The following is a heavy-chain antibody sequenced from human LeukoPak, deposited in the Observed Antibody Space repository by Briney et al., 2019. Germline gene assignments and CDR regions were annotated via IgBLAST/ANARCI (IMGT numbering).Heavy chain of an antibody. CDR1: GYTFTSYD. CDR3: ARGYSPTIRTTGNDY. V-gene: IGHV1-8*01. J-gene: IGHJ4*02. Sequence: ASVKVSCKASGYTFTSYDINWVRQATGQGLEWMGWMNPISGNTGYAQKFQRRVTMTRNTSISTAYMELSSLRSEDTAVYYCARGYSPTIRTTGNDYWGQGTLVTVSS. CDR2: MNPISGNT. D-gene: IGHD1-1*01.